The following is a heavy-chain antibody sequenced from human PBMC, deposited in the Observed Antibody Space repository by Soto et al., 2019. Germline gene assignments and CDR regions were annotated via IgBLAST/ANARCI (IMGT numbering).Heavy chain of an antibody. J-gene: IGHJ3*02. D-gene: IGHD2-15*01. CDR2: ISAYNGNT. V-gene: IGHV1-18*01. CDR1: GYTFTSYG. CDR3: ARARGYCSGGSCRPDAFDI. Sequence: ASVKVSCKTSGYTFTSYGISWVRQAPGQGLEWMGCISAYNGNTNYAENLQGRVTMTKDTSTSTAYMELRSLRSDDTAVYYCARARGYCSGGSCRPDAFDIGGQGTMVTVSS.